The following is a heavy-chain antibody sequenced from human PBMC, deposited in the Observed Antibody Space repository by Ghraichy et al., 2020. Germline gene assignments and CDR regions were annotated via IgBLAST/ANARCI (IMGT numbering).Heavy chain of an antibody. CDR2: VLDTGNT. D-gene: IGHD3-3*01. CDR3: ARGRGITSFGVDPDYFDF. Sequence: SETLSLTCTVSGGLTRDHFWSWMRQPPGKALEWIGYVLDTGNTNFSPSLKSRVTISVDTYKRQFSLRMTSVTAADTAVYYCARGRGITSFGVDPDYFDFWGQGTLVTVSS. CDR1: GGLTRDHF. V-gene: IGHV4-59*11. J-gene: IGHJ4*02.